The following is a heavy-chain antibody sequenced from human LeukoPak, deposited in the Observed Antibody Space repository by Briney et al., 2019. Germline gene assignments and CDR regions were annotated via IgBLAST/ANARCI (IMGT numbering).Heavy chain of an antibody. CDR1: GGTFSSYA. Sequence: SVKVSCKASGGTFSSYAISWVRQAPGQGLEWMGGIIPIFGTANYAQKFQGRVTITTDESTSTAYMELSSLRSEDTAVYYCASSGPYSSPGGWFDPWGQGTLVTVSS. CDR3: ASSGPYSSPGGWFDP. CDR2: IIPIFGTA. V-gene: IGHV1-69*05. J-gene: IGHJ5*02. D-gene: IGHD6-13*01.